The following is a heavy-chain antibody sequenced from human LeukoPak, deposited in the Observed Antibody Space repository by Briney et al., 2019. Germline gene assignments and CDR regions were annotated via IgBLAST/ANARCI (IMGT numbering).Heavy chain of an antibody. CDR2: FDPEDGET. J-gene: IGHJ5*02. V-gene: IGHV1-24*01. CDR3: ARGNIVVVPPPSVFDP. Sequence: ASVKVSCKVSGYTLTELSMHWVRQAPGKGLEWMGGFDPEDGETIYAQKFQGRVTMTEDTSTDTAYMELSSLRSEDTAVYYCARGNIVVVPPPSVFDPWGQGTLVTVSS. CDR1: GYTLTELS. D-gene: IGHD2-2*01.